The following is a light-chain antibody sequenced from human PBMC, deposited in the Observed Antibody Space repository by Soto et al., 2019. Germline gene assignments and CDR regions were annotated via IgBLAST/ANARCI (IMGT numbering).Light chain of an antibody. CDR1: QTISNTY. Sequence: EIVLTQSPGTLSLSPGEGATLSCRASQTISNTYLAWYQQKPGQAPRLLIYGASSRATGIPDRFSGSGSGTDITLTICGLEPEDFAVYYCQSYGRTVFTFGPGTKVDIK. CDR2: GAS. V-gene: IGKV3-20*01. J-gene: IGKJ3*01. CDR3: QSYGRTVFT.